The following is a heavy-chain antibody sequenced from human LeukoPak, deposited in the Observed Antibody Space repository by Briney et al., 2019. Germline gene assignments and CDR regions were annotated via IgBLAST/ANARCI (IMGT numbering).Heavy chain of an antibody. Sequence: SETLSLTCAVYGGSFSGYYWSWIRQPPGKGLEWIGEINHSGSTNYNPSLKSRVTISVDTSKNQFSLKLSSVTAADTAVYYCARVRRWGVYDYVYYFDYWGQGTLVTVSS. J-gene: IGHJ4*02. D-gene: IGHD5/OR15-5a*01. V-gene: IGHV4-34*01. CDR3: ARVRRWGVYDYVYYFDY. CDR2: INHSGST. CDR1: GGSFSGYY.